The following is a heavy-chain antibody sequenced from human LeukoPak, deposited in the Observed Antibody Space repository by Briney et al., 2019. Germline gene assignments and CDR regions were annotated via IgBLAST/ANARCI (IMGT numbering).Heavy chain of an antibody. CDR2: ISSSSSYI. D-gene: IGHD4-23*01. V-gene: IGHV3-21*01. CDR3: ARSGGNSEYYFDY. Sequence: GGSLRLSCSASGFTFSSYSMNWVRQAPGKGLEWVSSISSSSSYIYYADSVKGRFTISRDNAKNSLYLQMNSLRAEDTAVYYCARSGGNSEYYFDYWGQGTLVTVSS. CDR1: GFTFSSYS. J-gene: IGHJ4*02.